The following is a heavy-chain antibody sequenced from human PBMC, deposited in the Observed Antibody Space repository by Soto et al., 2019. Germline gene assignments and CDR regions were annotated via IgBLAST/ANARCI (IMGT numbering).Heavy chain of an antibody. V-gene: IGHV1-69*02. CDR1: GCTFSSYT. J-gene: IGHJ4*02. D-gene: IGHD6-19*01. CDR2: IIPILGIA. CDR3: ASLAVAATPYYFDY. Sequence: ASVKVSCKASGCTFSSYTISWVRQAPGQGLEWMGRIIPILGIANYAQKFQGRVTITADKSTSTAYMELSSLRSEDTAVYYCASLAVAATPYYFDYWGQGTLVTVSS.